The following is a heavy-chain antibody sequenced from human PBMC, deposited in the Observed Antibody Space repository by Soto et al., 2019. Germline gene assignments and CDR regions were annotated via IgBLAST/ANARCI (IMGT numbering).Heavy chain of an antibody. V-gene: IGHV1-18*01. Sequence: GASVKVSCKASGYTFTRYGISWVRQAPGQGLEWVGWISAYNGNSNYAQKYHGRVTMTRDTSISTAYMELSRLRSDDTAVYYCARADTGKMVSSWLGTKYYYYYYGMDVWGQGTTVTVSS. CDR1: GYTFTRYG. D-gene: IGHD6-13*01. CDR2: ISAYNGNS. J-gene: IGHJ6*02. CDR3: ARADTGKMVSSWLGTKYYYYYYGMDV.